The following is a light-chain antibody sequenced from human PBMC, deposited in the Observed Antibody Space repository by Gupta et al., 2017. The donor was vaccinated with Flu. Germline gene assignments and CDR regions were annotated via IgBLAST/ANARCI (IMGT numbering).Light chain of an antibody. Sequence: EIVMTPSRATLSASAGERATLSCRASQSVCGYLAWYQQSRGQAPRLLIHGTSNSATGLPARFSGSGSGTEFTLTISRMQSEDFAVYYCQQYNNWPPITFGPGTKVDIK. V-gene: IGKV3-15*01. CDR3: QQYNNWPPIT. J-gene: IGKJ3*01. CDR1: QSVCGY. CDR2: GTS.